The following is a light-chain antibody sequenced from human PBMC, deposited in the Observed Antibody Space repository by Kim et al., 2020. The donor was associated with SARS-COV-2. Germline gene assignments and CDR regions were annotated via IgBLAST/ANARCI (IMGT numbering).Light chain of an antibody. V-gene: IGKV3-15*01. CDR1: QSISTN. CDR2: GAS. CDR3: QQYNDWPWT. J-gene: IGKJ1*01. Sequence: EIVMTQSPVTLSVSPGERVTLSCRASQSISTNLGWYQQKPGQAPRLLIYGASTRATGIPARFSGSGSWTEFTLTISSLQSEDFAVYCCQQYNDWPWTFGQGTKVDIK.